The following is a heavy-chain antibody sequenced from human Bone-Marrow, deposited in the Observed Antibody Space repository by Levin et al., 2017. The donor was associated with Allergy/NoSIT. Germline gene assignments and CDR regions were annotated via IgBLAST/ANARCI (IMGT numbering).Heavy chain of an antibody. CDR1: GFSFSSYG. CDR3: AKDSLVEMATGGVDY. Sequence: GESLKISCAASGFSFSSYGMHWVRQAPGKGLEWVAVISYDGSNKYYADSVKGRFTISRDNSKNTLYLQMNSLRAEDTAVYYCAKDSLVEMATGGVDYWGQGTLVTVSS. V-gene: IGHV3-30*18. CDR2: ISYDGSNK. D-gene: IGHD5-24*01. J-gene: IGHJ4*02.